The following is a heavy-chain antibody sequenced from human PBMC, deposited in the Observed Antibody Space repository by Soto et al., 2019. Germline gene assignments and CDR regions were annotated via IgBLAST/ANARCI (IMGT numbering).Heavy chain of an antibody. J-gene: IGHJ5*02. CDR3: ARQPTTGDTDLWFDP. Sequence: QLQLLESGPGLVKASETLSLTCSVSGGSISTSRSYWAWIRQPPGKGLEWLANIFYSVSTFYNPSLASRVSVSVYMSKNEFSLKLRSVTAADTAVYYCARQPTTGDTDLWFDPWGQGTLVTVSS. CDR1: GGSISTSRSY. CDR2: IFYSVST. D-gene: IGHD2-21*01. V-gene: IGHV4-39*01.